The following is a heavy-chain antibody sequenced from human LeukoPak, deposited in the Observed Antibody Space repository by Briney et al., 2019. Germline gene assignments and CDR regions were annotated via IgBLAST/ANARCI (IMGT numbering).Heavy chain of an antibody. CDR2: ISSSSSYI. D-gene: IGHD6-13*01. J-gene: IGHJ6*03. CDR1: GFTFSSYS. Sequence: GGSLRLSCAASGFTFSSYSMNWVRQAPGKGLEWVSSISSSSSYIYYADSVKGRFTISRDNAKNSLYLQMNSLRAEDTAVYYCARESIASNSSSWYDYYYMDVWGKGTTVTVSS. V-gene: IGHV3-21*01. CDR3: ARESIASNSSSWYDYYYMDV.